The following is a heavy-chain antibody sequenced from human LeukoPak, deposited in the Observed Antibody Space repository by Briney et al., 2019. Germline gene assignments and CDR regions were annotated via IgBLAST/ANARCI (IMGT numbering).Heavy chain of an antibody. Sequence: GGSLRLSCAASGFTVSSNYMSWVRQAPGKGLEWVSVIYSGGSTYYADSVKGRFTISRDNPKNTLYLQMNSLRAEDTAVYYCARWDLTGTTDYWGQGTLVTVSS. CDR3: ARWDLTGTTDY. CDR2: IYSGGST. V-gene: IGHV3-66*01. D-gene: IGHD1-1*01. J-gene: IGHJ4*02. CDR1: GFTVSSNY.